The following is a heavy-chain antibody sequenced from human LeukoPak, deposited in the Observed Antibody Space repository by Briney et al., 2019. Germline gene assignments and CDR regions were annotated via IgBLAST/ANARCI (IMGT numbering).Heavy chain of an antibody. Sequence: GGSLRLSCAGSGFTFRIYAMSWVRQAPGKGLEWVSAISGSGGSTYYADSVKGRFTISRDNSKNTLYLQMNSLRVEDTAVYYCARPAGGSFDIWGQGTMVTVSS. D-gene: IGHD1-26*01. CDR2: ISGSGGST. CDR3: ARPAGGSFDI. J-gene: IGHJ3*02. CDR1: GFTFRIYA. V-gene: IGHV3-23*01.